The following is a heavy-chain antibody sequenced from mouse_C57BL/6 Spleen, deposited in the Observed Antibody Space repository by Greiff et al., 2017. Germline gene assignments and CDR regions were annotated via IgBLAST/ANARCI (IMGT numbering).Heavy chain of an antibody. J-gene: IGHJ1*03. D-gene: IGHD2-4*01. Sequence: QVQPQQPGTELVKPGAFVKLSCKASGYTFTSYWMHWVKPRPGQGLEWIGNLNPSNGGTNYNEKFKSKATLTVDKSSSTAYRKLSSLTSEETAGYYGARGGDYDGWYFDVWGKGTTVTVSS. CDR1: GYTFTSYW. CDR3: ARGGDYDGWYFDV. V-gene: IGHV1-53*01. CDR2: LNPSNGGT.